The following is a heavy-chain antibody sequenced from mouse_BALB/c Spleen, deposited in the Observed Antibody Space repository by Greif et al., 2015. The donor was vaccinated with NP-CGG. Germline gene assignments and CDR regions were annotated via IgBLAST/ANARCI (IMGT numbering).Heavy chain of an antibody. Sequence: EVMLVESGGGLVKPGGSLKLSCAASGFTFSSYAMSWVRQTPEKRLEWVTSISSGGSTYYPDSVKGRFTISRDNARNILYLQMSSLRSEDTAMYYCAREDLSYYFDYWGQGTTLPVSS. V-gene: IGHV5-6-5*01. D-gene: IGHD5-1*01. CDR2: ISSGGST. CDR1: GFTFSSYA. J-gene: IGHJ2*01. CDR3: AREDLSYYFDY.